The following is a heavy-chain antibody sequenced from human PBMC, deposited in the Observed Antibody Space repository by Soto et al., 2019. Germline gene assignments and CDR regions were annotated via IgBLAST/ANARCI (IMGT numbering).Heavy chain of an antibody. CDR2: INHSGST. D-gene: IGHD2-2*01. J-gene: IGHJ6*03. CDR1: GGAFSGDY. Sequence: PSGTVSLTVAVGGGAFSGDYWIWIRQPPGKGLEWIGEINHSGSTNYNPSLKSRVTISVDTSKNQFSLKLSSVTAADTAVYYCASGILVVPATDYDYYYMDVWAKGTTVTVSS. V-gene: IGHV4-34*01. CDR3: ASGILVVPATDYDYYYMDV.